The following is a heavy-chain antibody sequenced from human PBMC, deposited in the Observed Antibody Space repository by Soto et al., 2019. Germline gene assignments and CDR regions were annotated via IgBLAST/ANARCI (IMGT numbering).Heavy chain of an antibody. CDR2: IIPIFGTA. D-gene: IGHD5-12*01. Sequence: QVQLVQSGAEVKKPGSSVKVSCKASGGTFSSYAISWVRQAPGQGLERMGGIIPIFGTANYAQKFQGRVTITADESTSTAYMELSSLRSEDTALYYCARDPRDGYNPGLDYWGQGTLVTVSS. J-gene: IGHJ4*02. V-gene: IGHV1-69*12. CDR3: ARDPRDGYNPGLDY. CDR1: GGTFSSYA.